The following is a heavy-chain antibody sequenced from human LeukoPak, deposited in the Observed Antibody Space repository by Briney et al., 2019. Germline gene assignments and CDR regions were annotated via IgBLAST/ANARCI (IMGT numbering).Heavy chain of an antibody. CDR1: GYTFTGYY. V-gene: IGHV1-2*02. J-gene: IGHJ4*02. CDR3: ARGYYIGNLNSVGY. Sequence: ASVKVSCKASGYTFTGYYMHWVRQAPGQGLEWMGWINPNSGGTNYAQKFQGRVTMTRDTSISTAYMELSRLRSEDTAVYYCARGYYIGNLNSVGYWGQGTLVTVSS. D-gene: IGHD4-23*01. CDR2: INPNSGGT.